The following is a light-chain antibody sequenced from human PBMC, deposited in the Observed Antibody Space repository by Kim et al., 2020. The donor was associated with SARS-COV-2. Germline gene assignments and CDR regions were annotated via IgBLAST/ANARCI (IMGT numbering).Light chain of an antibody. CDR1: QSVLYSSNNKNY. CDR2: WAS. Sequence: DIVMTQSPDSLAVSLGERVTINCQSSQSVLYSSNNKNYLAWYQQKPGQPPKLLIYWASTRESGVPDRFSGSGSGTDFTLTISSLQAEDVAIYYCQQYYSTPPTFGQGTKVDIK. CDR3: QQYYSTPPT. J-gene: IGKJ1*01. V-gene: IGKV4-1*01.